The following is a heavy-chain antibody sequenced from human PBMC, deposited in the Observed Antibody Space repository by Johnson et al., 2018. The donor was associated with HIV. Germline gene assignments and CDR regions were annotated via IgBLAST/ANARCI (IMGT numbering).Heavy chain of an antibody. CDR1: RFTFNNYA. D-gene: IGHD6-19*01. V-gene: IGHV3-20*04. Sequence: VQLVESGGGLVRPGGSLRLSCAASRFTFNNYAMSWVRQVPGEGLEWVSGINWNGGSTNYADSVKGRFSISRDNAKNSLYLQMNSLRAEDTALYYCARDLGIAVAGQIGYDAFDIWGQGTMVTVSS. CDR2: INWNGGST. J-gene: IGHJ3*02. CDR3: ARDLGIAVAGQIGYDAFDI.